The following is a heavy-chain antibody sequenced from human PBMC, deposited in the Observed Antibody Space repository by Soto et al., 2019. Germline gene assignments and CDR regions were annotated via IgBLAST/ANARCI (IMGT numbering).Heavy chain of an antibody. CDR3: ARNESDKGWFDL. Sequence: PSETLSLTCAVYGGSFSGYYWSWIRQHPGKGLEWIGNIYYIGSTDYNPSLKSRVTISVDTSKNQFSLTLRSVTAADTAVYYCARNESDKGWFDLWGQGILVTVSS. J-gene: IGHJ5*02. CDR1: GGSFSGYY. V-gene: IGHV4-34*09. CDR2: IYYIGST. D-gene: IGHD2-21*02.